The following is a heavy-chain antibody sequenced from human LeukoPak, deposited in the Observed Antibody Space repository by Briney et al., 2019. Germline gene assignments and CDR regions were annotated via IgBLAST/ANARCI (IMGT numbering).Heavy chain of an antibody. CDR3: AKRGVVIRVILVGFHKEAYYFDS. V-gene: IGHV3-23*01. J-gene: IGHJ4*02. Sequence: GGSLRLSCAVSGITLSNYGMSWVRQAPGKGLEWVAGISDRGSRTNYADSVKGRFTISTDHPKNTLYLRMNSLRAEDTAVYFCAKRGVVIRVILVGFHKEAYYFDSWGQGALVTVSS. CDR2: ISDRGSRT. D-gene: IGHD3-22*01. CDR1: GITLSNYG.